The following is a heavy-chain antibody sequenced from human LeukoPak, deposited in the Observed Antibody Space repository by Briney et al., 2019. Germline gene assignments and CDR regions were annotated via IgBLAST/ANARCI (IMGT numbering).Heavy chain of an antibody. CDR1: GGSISSHY. D-gene: IGHD5-18*01. Sequence: SETLSLTCTISGGSISSHYWSWIRQPPGKGLEWIGYIYYSGSNKYNPSLKSRVIISLDTSKNQFSLKLSSVTAADTAVYYCARRMDTALPYGMDVWGQGTTVTVSS. CDR3: ARRMDTALPYGMDV. J-gene: IGHJ6*02. CDR2: IYYSGSN. V-gene: IGHV4-59*11.